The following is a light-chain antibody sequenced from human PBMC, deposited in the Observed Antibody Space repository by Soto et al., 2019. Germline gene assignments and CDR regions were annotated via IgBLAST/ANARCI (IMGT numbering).Light chain of an antibody. V-gene: IGKV1-39*01. Sequence: DIQMTQSPPSLSASVGDRVTITCRASQTISNYLNWYQHKPGKAPKLLIYAASNLQSGVPSRFSGSGSGTDFTLTISSLQPEDFATYYCQQSSSNPRTFGQGTKVDIK. CDR2: AAS. CDR3: QQSSSNPRT. J-gene: IGKJ2*02. CDR1: QTISNY.